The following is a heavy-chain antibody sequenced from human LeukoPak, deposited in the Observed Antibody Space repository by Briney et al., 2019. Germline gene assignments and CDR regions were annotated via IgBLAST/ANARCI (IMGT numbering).Heavy chain of an antibody. CDR3: ASTLFPYYYGSGSYGRLDY. V-gene: IGHV3-11*01. CDR1: GFTFSDYY. CDR2: ISSSGSTI. D-gene: IGHD3-10*01. J-gene: IGHJ4*02. Sequence: SGGSLRLSCAASGFTFSDYYMSWIRQAPGKGLEWVSYISSSGSTIYYADSVKGRFTISRDNAKNSLYLQMNSLRAEDTAVYYCASTLFPYYYGSGSYGRLDYWGQGTLVTVSS.